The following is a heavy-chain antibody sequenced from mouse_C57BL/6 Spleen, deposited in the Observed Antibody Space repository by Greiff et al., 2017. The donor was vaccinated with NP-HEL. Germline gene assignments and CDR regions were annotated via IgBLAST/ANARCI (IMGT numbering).Heavy chain of an antibody. CDR3: ARSGDYDWFAY. Sequence: QVQLQRPGAELVRPGSSVKLSCKASGYTFTSYWMHWVKQRPIQGLEWIGNIDPSDSETHYNQKFKDKATLTVDKSASTAYMQLSSLTSEDSAVYYCARSGDYDWFAYWGQGTLVTVSA. CDR2: IDPSDSET. CDR1: GYTFTSYW. J-gene: IGHJ3*01. V-gene: IGHV1-52*01. D-gene: IGHD2-4*01.